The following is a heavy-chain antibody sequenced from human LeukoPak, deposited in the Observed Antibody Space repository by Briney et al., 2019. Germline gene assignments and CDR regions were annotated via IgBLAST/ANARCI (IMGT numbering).Heavy chain of an antibody. CDR1: GFTFSSYA. CDR2: ISYDGSNK. J-gene: IGHJ4*02. CDR3: ARERGYSYGLDY. V-gene: IGHV3-30-3*01. Sequence: GRSLRLSCAASGFTFSSYAMHWVRQAPGKGLEWVAVISYDGSNKYYADSVKGRFTISRDNSKNTLYLQTNSLRAEDTAVYYCARERGYSYGLDYWGQGTLVTVSS. D-gene: IGHD5-18*01.